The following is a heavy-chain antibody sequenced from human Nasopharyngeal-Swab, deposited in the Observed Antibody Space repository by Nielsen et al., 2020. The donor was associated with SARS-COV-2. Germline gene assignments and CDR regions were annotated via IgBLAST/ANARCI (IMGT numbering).Heavy chain of an antibody. CDR3: ARVVVPAAQEDWYFDL. J-gene: IGHJ2*01. D-gene: IGHD2-2*01. CDR1: GGSVSSGSYY. CDR2: IYYSGST. V-gene: IGHV4-61*01. Sequence: SETLSLTCTVSGGSVSSGSYYWSWIRQPPGKGLEWIGYIYYSGSTNYNPSLKSRVTISVDTSKNQFSLKLSSVTAADTAVYYCARVVVPAAQEDWYFDLWGRGTLVTVSS.